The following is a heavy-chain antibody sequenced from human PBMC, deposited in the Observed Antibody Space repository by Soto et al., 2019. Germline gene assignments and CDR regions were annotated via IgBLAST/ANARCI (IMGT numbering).Heavy chain of an antibody. CDR1: GYSISSSNW. Sequence: PSETLSLTCAVSGYSISSSNWWGWIRQPPGKGLEWIGYIYYSGSTYYSPSLKSRVTISVDTSKSQFSLNLSFVTAADTAVYYCATMGTPATGLYFFDYWGQGSLVNVSS. CDR2: IYYSGST. V-gene: IGHV4-28*01. J-gene: IGHJ4*02. D-gene: IGHD2-15*01. CDR3: ATMGTPATGLYFFDY.